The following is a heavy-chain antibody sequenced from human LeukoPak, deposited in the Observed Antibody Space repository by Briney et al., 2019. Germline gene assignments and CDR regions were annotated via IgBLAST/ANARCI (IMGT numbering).Heavy chain of an antibody. CDR3: AREWGLESSGYYYAY. J-gene: IGHJ4*02. V-gene: IGHV1-69*13. Sequence: GASVTVSCKASGGTFSRFTISWVRQAPGQGFEWMGGITPIFGTANFAQKFQGRVSITADESTSTAFMELSNLRSEDTAVYYCAREWGLESSGYYYAYWGQGTLVTVSS. CDR2: ITPIFGTA. CDR1: GGTFSRFT. D-gene: IGHD3-22*01.